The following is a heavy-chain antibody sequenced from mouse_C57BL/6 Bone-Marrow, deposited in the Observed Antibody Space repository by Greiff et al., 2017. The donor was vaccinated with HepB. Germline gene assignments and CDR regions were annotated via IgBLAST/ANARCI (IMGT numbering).Heavy chain of an antibody. CDR3: THNYGPLYYYAMDY. J-gene: IGHJ4*01. D-gene: IGHD1-1*02. V-gene: IGHV5-9-1*02. CDR1: GFTFSSYA. CDR2: ISSGGDYI. Sequence: DVKLVESGEGLVKPGGSLKLSCAASGFTFSSYAMSWVRQTPEKRLEWVAYISSGGDYIYYADTVKGRFTISRDNARNTLYLQMSSLKSEDTAMYYCTHNYGPLYYYAMDYWGQGTSVTVSS.